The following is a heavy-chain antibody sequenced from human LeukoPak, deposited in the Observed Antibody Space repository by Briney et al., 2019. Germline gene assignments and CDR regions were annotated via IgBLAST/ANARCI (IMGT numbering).Heavy chain of an antibody. CDR2: ISYDGSNK. V-gene: IGHV3-30*04. Sequence: PGRSLRLSCAASGFTFSNYAMHWVRQAPGKGLEWVAVISYDGSNKYYADSVRGRFTISRDNSKNTLYLQMDSLRAEDAAVYFCAKAAVTSCRGAYSYPFDSWGQGTLVTVSS. D-gene: IGHD3-22*01. CDR1: GFTFSNYA. CDR3: AKAAVTSCRGAYSYPFDS. J-gene: IGHJ4*02.